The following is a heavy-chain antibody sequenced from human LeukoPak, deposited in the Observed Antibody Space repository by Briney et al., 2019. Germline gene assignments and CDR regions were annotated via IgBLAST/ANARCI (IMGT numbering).Heavy chain of an antibody. CDR3: AKDRWLSSHGQFDY. CDR2: ISDSGGST. V-gene: IGHV3-23*01. Sequence: PGGSLRLSCAASGFTFSSYAMSWVRQAPGKGLEWVSAISDSGGSTYYTNSVKGRFTISRDNSKNTLYLQMNSLRAEDTAVYYCAKDRWLSSHGQFDYWGQGNLVTVSS. J-gene: IGHJ4*02. CDR1: GFTFSSYA. D-gene: IGHD3-22*01.